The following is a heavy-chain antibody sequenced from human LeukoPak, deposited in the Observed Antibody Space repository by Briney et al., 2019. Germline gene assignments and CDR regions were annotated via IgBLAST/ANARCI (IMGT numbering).Heavy chain of an antibody. CDR2: IRYDGSNK. D-gene: IGHD5-12*01. CDR1: GFTFSSYG. CDR3: AIDLYVDIVATNEIGAFDI. Sequence: GGSLRLSCAASGFTFSSYGMHWVRQAPGKGLEWVAFIRYDGSNKYYADSVKGRFTISRDNSKNTLYLQMNSLRAEDTAVYYCAIDLYVDIVATNEIGAFDIWGQGTMVTVSS. V-gene: IGHV3-30*02. J-gene: IGHJ3*02.